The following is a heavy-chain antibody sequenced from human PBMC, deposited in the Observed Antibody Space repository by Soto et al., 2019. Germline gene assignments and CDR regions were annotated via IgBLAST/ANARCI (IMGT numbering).Heavy chain of an antibody. V-gene: IGHV3-33*01. CDR1: GFTFSSYG. CDR3: ARDRIAVAGTLDY. CDR2: IWYDGSNK. Sequence: GGSLRLSCAASGFTFSSYGMHWVRQAPGKGLEWVAVIWYDGSNKYYADSVKGRFTISRDNSKNTLYLQMNSLGAEDTAVYYCARDRIAVAGTLDYWGQGTLVTVSS. J-gene: IGHJ4*02. D-gene: IGHD6-19*01.